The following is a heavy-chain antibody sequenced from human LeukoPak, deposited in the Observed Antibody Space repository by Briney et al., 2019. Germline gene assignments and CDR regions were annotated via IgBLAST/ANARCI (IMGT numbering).Heavy chain of an antibody. CDR1: GHTFGDHY. D-gene: IGHD1-14*01. CDR3: ARVLLRTGIPEGFDP. Sequence: ASVKVSSKASGHTFGDHYMHWVRQAPGQGLEWMGWINPNSGGTKYAQRFQGRVTMTRDTSISTAYMELRRLRSDDTAVYYCARVLLRTGIPEGFDPWGQGTLVTVSS. J-gene: IGHJ5*02. CDR2: INPNSGGT. V-gene: IGHV1-2*02.